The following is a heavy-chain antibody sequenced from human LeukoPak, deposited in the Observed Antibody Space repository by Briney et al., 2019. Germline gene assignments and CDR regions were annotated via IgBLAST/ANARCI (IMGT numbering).Heavy chain of an antibody. J-gene: IGHJ4*02. D-gene: IGHD6-19*01. CDR3: ARTRAVAVIDY. CDR2: IYTSGST. Sequence: PSQTLSLTCTVSGGSISSGSYYWRWIRQPAGKGLEWIGRIYTSGSTNYNPSLKSRVTISVDTSKNQFSLKLSSVTAADTAVYYCARTRAVAVIDYWGQGTLVTVSS. V-gene: IGHV4-61*02. CDR1: GGSISSGSYY.